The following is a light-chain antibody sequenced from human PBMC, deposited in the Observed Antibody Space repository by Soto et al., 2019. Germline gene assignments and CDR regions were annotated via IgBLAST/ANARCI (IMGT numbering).Light chain of an antibody. J-gene: IGLJ3*02. CDR2: NNN. V-gene: IGLV1-44*01. CDR3: ETWDDSLSGVV. Sequence: QSVLTQPPSASGTPGPGVTLSCSGSGSNIASNTVNWYQQLPGMAPKLLIYNNNQRPSGVPDRFSGSKSGTSASLAISGLQCEDEADYYCETWDDSLSGVVFGGGTKLTVL. CDR1: GSNIASNT.